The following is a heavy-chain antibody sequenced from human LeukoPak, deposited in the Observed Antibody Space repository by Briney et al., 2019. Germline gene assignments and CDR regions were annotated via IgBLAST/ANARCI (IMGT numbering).Heavy chain of an antibody. V-gene: IGHV4-59*01. Sequence: SETLSLTCTVSGGSISSYYWSWIRQPPGKGLEWIGYIYYSGSTNYNPSLKSRVTISVDTSKNQFSLKLSSVTAADTAVYYCARGFDWLEVYFDYWGQGTLVTVSS. J-gene: IGHJ4*02. D-gene: IGHD3-9*01. CDR1: GGSISSYY. CDR2: IYYSGST. CDR3: ARGFDWLEVYFDY.